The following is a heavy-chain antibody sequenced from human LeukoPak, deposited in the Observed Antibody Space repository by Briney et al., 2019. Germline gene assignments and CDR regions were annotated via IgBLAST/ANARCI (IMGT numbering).Heavy chain of an antibody. V-gene: IGHV3-21*01. CDR3: ASHRGPDYYGSGSYYNAYFDY. Sequence: GGSLRLSCAASGFTFSSYSMNWVRQAPGDGLEWVSSISSSSSYIYYADSVKGRFTISRDNAKNSLYLQMNSLRAEDTAVYYCASHRGPDYYGSGSYYNAYFDYWGQGTLVTVSS. CDR1: GFTFSSYS. CDR2: ISSSSSYI. D-gene: IGHD3-10*01. J-gene: IGHJ4*02.